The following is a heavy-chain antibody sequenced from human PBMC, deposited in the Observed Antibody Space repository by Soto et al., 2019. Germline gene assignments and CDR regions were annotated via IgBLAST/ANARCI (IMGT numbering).Heavy chain of an antibody. J-gene: IGHJ6*02. V-gene: IGHV1-69*01. CDR1: GGTFSTHA. CDR2: IIPTLGTP. CDR3: ARAALRSGYYGYYYGMDV. Sequence: QVQLVQSGAEVKKPGSSVKVSCKASGGTFSTHAISWVRQAPGQGLEWLGGIIPTLGTPNYAQKFQGRVTVTADEYTSTAYMELSRLTSEDTAVYYCARAALRSGYYGYYYGMDVWGQGTAVNV. D-gene: IGHD3-3*01.